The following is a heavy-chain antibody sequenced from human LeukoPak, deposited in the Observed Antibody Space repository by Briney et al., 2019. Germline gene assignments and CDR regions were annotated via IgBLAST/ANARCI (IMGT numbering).Heavy chain of an antibody. Sequence: SETLSLTCTVSGGSISSSSYYWGWIRQPPGKGLEWVGSNYYSGSTYYNPSLKSRVTISVDTSKNQFSLNLSSVTATDTAVYYCARGNYYDSSGYPPFSIWGQGARVTVSS. J-gene: IGHJ4*02. D-gene: IGHD3-22*01. CDR3: ARGNYYDSSGYPPFSI. CDR1: GGSISSSSYY. V-gene: IGHV4-30-4*08. CDR2: NYYSGST.